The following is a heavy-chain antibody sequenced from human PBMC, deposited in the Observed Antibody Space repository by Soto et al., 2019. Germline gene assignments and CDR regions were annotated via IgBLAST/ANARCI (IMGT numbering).Heavy chain of an antibody. D-gene: IGHD2-2*01. CDR1: GFTFSSYA. CDR3: ARSPPRYCSRTTCPFDY. J-gene: IGHJ4*02. V-gene: IGHV3-23*01. CDR2: ITDDGDDT. Sequence: GGSLRLSCVASGFTFSSYAMSWVRQAPGKGLEWVSAITDDGDDTYYADSVKGRFTISRDNSKNTLSLQMNSRRAEETAVYYCARSPPRYCSRTTCPFDYWGQGTLVTVSS.